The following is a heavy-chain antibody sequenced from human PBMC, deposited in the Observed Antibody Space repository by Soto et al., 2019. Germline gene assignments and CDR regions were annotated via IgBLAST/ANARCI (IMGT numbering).Heavy chain of an antibody. J-gene: IGHJ5*02. CDR1: GGSISSSNW. CDR2: RYHTGAT. V-gene: IGHV4-4*02. D-gene: IGHD3-10*01. Sequence: SETLSLTCAVSGGSISSSNWCRWVRQPPGKGQEWIGERYHTGATNYNPSLESRVTMSVDKSKNQFSLKLSSVTAADTAVYYCAREGYYYGSGSNGNWFDPWGQVTLVTVS. CDR3: AREGYYYGSGSNGNWFDP.